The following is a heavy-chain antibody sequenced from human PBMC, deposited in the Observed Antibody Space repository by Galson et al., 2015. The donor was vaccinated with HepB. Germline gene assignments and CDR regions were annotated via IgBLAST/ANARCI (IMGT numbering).Heavy chain of an antibody. D-gene: IGHD3-10*01. V-gene: IGHV3-33*08. Sequence: SLRLSCAASGFTFSSYGMHWVRQAPGKGLEWVAVIWYDGSNKYYADSVKGRFTISRDNSKNTLYLQMNSLRAEDTAVYYCAREFGDQRWDYYYGMDVWGQGTTVTVSS. CDR3: AREFGDQRWDYYYGMDV. CDR2: IWYDGSNK. CDR1: GFTFSSYG. J-gene: IGHJ6*02.